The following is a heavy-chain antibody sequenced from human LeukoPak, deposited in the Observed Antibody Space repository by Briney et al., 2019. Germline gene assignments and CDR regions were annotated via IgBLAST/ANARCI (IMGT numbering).Heavy chain of an antibody. CDR1: GGSISSYY. CDR3: ARESSRSSGSIDY. D-gene: IGHD6-19*01. CDR2: IYYSGST. V-gene: IGHV4-59*01. J-gene: IGHJ4*02. Sequence: SETLSLTCTVSGGSISSYYWCWIRQPPGKGLEWIGYIYYSGSTNYNPSLKSRVTISVDTSKNQFSLKLSSVTAADTAVYYCARESSRSSGSIDYWGQGTLVTVSS.